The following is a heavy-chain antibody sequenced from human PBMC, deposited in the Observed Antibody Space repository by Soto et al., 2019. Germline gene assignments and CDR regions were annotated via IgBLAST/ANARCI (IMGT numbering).Heavy chain of an antibody. V-gene: IGHV4-59*01. J-gene: IGHJ4*02. CDR3: ERYDVVANYFHY. CDR2: ISYRGNT. CDR1: GPSITSDY. D-gene: IGHD2-21*01. Sequence: SETLSLTCIVSGPSITSDYWSWVRQPPGKGLEWIGYISYRGNTKYNPSLKSRVAISADTSKNEFSLKLTAVTAADTAVYYCERYDVVANYFHYWGQGTLVTVSS.